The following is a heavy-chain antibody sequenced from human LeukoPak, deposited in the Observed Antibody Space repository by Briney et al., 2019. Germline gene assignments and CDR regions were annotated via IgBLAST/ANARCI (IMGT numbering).Heavy chain of an antibody. V-gene: IGHV1-69*05. CDR1: GGTFSSYA. CDR2: IIPTFGTA. J-gene: IGHJ1*01. Sequence: GASVKVSCKASGGTFSSYAISWVRQAPGQGLEWMGGIIPTFGTANYAQKFQGRVTITTDESTSTAYMELSSLRSEDTAVYYCARVGRVGATLDFQHWGQGTLVTVSS. CDR3: ARVGRVGATLDFQH. D-gene: IGHD1-26*01.